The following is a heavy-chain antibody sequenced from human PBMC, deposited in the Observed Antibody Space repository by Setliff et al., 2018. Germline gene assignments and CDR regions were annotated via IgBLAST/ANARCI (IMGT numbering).Heavy chain of an antibody. D-gene: IGHD6-13*01. V-gene: IGHV1-69*13. J-gene: IGHJ4*02. Sequence: SVKVSCKASGGTFSSYAISWVRQAPGQGLEWMGGIIPIFGTANYAQRFQGRVTITADESTSTAYMELSSLRSEDTAVYYCARPTPGYSSSWFADWGQGTLVTVSS. CDR3: ARPTPGYSSSWFAD. CDR1: GGTFSSYA. CDR2: IIPIFGTA.